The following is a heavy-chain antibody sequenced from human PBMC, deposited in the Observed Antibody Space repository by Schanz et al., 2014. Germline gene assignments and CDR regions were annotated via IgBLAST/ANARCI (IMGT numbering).Heavy chain of an antibody. Sequence: EVQLVESGGGLVKSGGSLRLSCATSGFIFTSYSMHWVRQAPGKGLECVSSISSSSNYYYYADSVKGRFTISRDAAKDSLFLQMTSLRADDTAVYFCAREYASTWFESNVMAGRIDNWGQGTLVTVSS. V-gene: IGHV3-21*01. J-gene: IGHJ4*02. CDR1: GFIFTSYS. D-gene: IGHD2-8*01. CDR2: ISSSSNYY. CDR3: AREYASTWFESNVMAGRIDN.